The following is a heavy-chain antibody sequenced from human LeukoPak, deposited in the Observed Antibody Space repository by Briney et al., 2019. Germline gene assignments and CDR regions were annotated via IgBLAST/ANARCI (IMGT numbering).Heavy chain of an antibody. CDR1: GFTFSSYE. CDR3: ARDFSSGSYYGDYYFDY. V-gene: IGHV3-48*03. J-gene: IGHJ4*02. D-gene: IGHD1-26*01. Sequence: PGGSLRLSCAASGFTFSSYEMNWVRQAPGKGLEWVSYISSSGSTIYYADPVKGRFTISRDNAKNSLYLQMNSLRAEDTAVYYCARDFSSGSYYGDYYFDYWGQGTLVTVSS. CDR2: ISSSGSTI.